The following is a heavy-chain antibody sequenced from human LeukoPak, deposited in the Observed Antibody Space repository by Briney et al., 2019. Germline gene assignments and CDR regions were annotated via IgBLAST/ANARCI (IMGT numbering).Heavy chain of an antibody. Sequence: GASVKVSCKASGYSFTSYGISWVRQAPGQGLEWMGWISGHNGKSKFALNLQGRVSMTTDTSTGTAYMELRSLRSDDTAVYYCARSSYDFLSGLHRSEFYYYHMDVWGKGTTVTVSS. CDR3: ARSSYDFLSGLHRSEFYYYHMDV. D-gene: IGHD3-3*01. J-gene: IGHJ6*03. CDR1: GYSFTSYG. CDR2: ISGHNGKS. V-gene: IGHV1-18*01.